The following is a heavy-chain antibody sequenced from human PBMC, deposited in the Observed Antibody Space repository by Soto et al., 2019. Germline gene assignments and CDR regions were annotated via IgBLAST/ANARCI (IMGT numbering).Heavy chain of an antibody. CDR2: IIPILGIA. Sequence: QVQLVQSGAEVKKPGSSVKVSCKASGGTFSSYTISWVRQAPGQGLEWMGRIIPILGIANYAQKFQGRVTITADKSTSTGYLELSSLRFEDTGLYYFARVPVANPQGGDYLGQGTLVTVSS. CDR3: ARVPVANPQGGDY. D-gene: IGHD1-26*01. CDR1: GGTFSSYT. J-gene: IGHJ4*02. V-gene: IGHV1-69*02.